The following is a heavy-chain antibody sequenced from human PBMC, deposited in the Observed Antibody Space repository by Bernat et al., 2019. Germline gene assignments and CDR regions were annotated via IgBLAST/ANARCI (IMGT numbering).Heavy chain of an antibody. CDR2: INAGNGNT. V-gene: IGHV1-3*01. Sequence: QVQLVQSGAEVKKPGASVKVSCKASGYTFTSYAMHWVRQAPGQRLEWMGWINAGNGNTKYSQKFQGRVTITRDTSASTAYMELSSLRSEDTAVYYCARATDFWSGYSYMGNWFDPWGQGTLVTVSS. J-gene: IGHJ5*02. D-gene: IGHD3-3*01. CDR1: GYTFTSYA. CDR3: ARATDFWSGYSYMGNWFDP.